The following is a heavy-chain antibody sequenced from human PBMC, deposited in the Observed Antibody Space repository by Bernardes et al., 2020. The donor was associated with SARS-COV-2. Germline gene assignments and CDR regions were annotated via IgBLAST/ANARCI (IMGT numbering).Heavy chain of an antibody. CDR1: GGSISSHQ. V-gene: IGHV4-59*11. D-gene: IGHD2-15*01. CDR3: ARPGAYCGGGSCYSYDAFDI. Sequence: SETLSLTCTVSGGSISSHQWNWIRQSPGRGLEWIANVDYSGTTLYNPALASRATISVDTSRNQFSLKLSSVTAADTAVYFCARPGAYCGGGSCYSYDAFDIWGQGTMVTVSS. J-gene: IGHJ3*02. CDR2: VDYSGTT.